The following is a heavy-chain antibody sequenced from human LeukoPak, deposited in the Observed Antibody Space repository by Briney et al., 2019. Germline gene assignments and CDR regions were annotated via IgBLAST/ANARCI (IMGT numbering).Heavy chain of an antibody. Sequence: PGGSLRLSCAASGFTFSSYSMNWVRQAPGKGLEWVSSISSSSSYIYYADSVKGRFTISRDNAKNSLYLQMNSLRAEDTAVYYCARDPPRCSGGSCYLDYWGQGTLVTVSS. CDR1: GFTFSSYS. D-gene: IGHD2-15*01. CDR2: ISSSSSYI. V-gene: IGHV3-21*01. CDR3: ARDPPRCSGGSCYLDY. J-gene: IGHJ4*02.